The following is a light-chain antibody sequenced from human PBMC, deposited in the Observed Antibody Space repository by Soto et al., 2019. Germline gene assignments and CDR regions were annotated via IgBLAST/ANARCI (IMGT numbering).Light chain of an antibody. CDR1: QFLSSY. Sequence: VLTQSPATLSLAPGERATLSCRASQFLSSYLAWYQKKPGQPPRLLIYDTSNRATGTPARFSGSRSGTDFTLTLSSLEPEDFGVYFCHQRNKFGQGTRLEIK. V-gene: IGKV3-11*01. CDR3: HQRNK. CDR2: DTS. J-gene: IGKJ5*01.